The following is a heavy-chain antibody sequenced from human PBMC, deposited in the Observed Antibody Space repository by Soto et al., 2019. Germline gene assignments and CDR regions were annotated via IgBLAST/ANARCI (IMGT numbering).Heavy chain of an antibody. J-gene: IGHJ4*02. CDR3: ARSSWDGYHLSDY. V-gene: IGHV4-34*01. D-gene: IGHD5-12*01. CDR2: INHSGST. Sequence: SETLSLTCSVYGGSFSGYYWSWIRQPPGKGLEWIGEINHSGSTNYNPSLKSRVTISVDTSKNQFSLKLSSVTAADTAVYYCARSSWDGYHLSDYWGQGTLVTVST. CDR1: GGSFSGYY.